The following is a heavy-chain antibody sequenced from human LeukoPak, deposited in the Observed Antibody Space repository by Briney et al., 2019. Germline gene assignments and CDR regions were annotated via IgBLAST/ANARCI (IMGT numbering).Heavy chain of an antibody. J-gene: IGHJ3*02. CDR2: ISGSGDYT. CDR3: AKEIKAGIDAFDI. V-gene: IGHV3-23*01. CDR1: EFTLTSYA. Sequence: GGSLRLSCAPSEFTLTSYAMTRVRQAPGKGLEWVSAISGSGDYTYYADSVKGRFTISRDNSKNTLYLQMNSLRAEDTAVYYCAKEIKAGIDAFDIWGQGTMVTVSS.